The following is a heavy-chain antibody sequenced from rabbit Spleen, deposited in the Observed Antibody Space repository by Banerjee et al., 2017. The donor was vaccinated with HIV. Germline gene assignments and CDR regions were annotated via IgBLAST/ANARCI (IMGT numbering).Heavy chain of an antibody. J-gene: IGHJ6*01. CDR2: TAVGSGRFT. CDR3: ARDTGTSFSSYAMDL. V-gene: IGHV1S40*01. CDR1: GFSFNFNDY. Sequence: QSLEESGGDLAKPGASLTLTCTATGFSFNFNDYMCWVRQAPESGLALIACTAVGSGRFTYPASWSKGRFTISKTSSTTVTMQMTSLTVSDTATYFCARDTGTSFSSYAMDLWGRGTLVTVS. D-gene: IGHD8-1*01.